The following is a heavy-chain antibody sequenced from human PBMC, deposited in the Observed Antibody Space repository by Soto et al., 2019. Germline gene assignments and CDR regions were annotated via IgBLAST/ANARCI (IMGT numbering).Heavy chain of an antibody. Sequence: PGGSLRLSCAASGFTFSSYSMNWVRQAPGKGLEWVSYISSSSSTIYYADSVKGLFTISRDNAKNSLYLQMNSLRAEDTAVYYCARHPERIAQIGWFDPWGQGTLVTVSS. CDR3: ARHPERIAQIGWFDP. V-gene: IGHV3-48*01. CDR2: ISSSSSTI. D-gene: IGHD6-13*01. CDR1: GFTFSSYS. J-gene: IGHJ5*02.